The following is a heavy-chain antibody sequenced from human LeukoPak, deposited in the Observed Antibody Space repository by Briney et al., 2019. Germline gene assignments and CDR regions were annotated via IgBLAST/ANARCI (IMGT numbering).Heavy chain of an antibody. Sequence: GGSLRLSCAASGFTFSSYGMHWVRQAPGKGLEWVAFIRYDGSNKYYADSVKGRFTISRDNSKNTLYLQMNSLRAEDTAVYYCAKSEPPGGAYVRYYYYYMDVWGKGTTVTVSS. CDR3: AKSEPPGGAYVRYYYYYMDV. V-gene: IGHV3-30*02. D-gene: IGHD4-17*01. J-gene: IGHJ6*03. CDR1: GFTFSSYG. CDR2: IRYDGSNK.